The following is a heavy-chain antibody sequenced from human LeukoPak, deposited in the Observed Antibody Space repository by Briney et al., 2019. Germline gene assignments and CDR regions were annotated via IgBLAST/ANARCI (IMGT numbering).Heavy chain of an antibody. CDR3: ARDLRQLGIDY. CDR1: GGSISSGDYY. D-gene: IGHD7-27*01. V-gene: IGHV4-30-4*08. CDR2: IYYSGST. Sequence: SETLSLTCTVSGGSISSGDYYWSWIRQPPGKGLEWIGYIYYSGSTYYNPSLKSRVTISVDTSKNQFSLKLSSVTAADTAVYYCARDLRQLGIDYWGQGTLVTVSS. J-gene: IGHJ4*02.